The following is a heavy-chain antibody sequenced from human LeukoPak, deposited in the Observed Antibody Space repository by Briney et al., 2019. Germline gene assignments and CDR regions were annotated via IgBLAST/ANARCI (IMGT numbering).Heavy chain of an antibody. CDR2: INWNGGST. J-gene: IGHJ4*02. CDR3: VRVTLGGSDY. V-gene: IGHV3-20*04. CDR1: GFTFDDYG. Sequence: RGSLRLSCAVSGFTFDDYGMSWVRQAPGKGLEWVSSINWNGGSTDYADSVKGRFTVSRNNAKNSLYLQMNSLRAEDTALYYCVRVTLGGSDYWGQGTLVTVSS. D-gene: IGHD1-26*01.